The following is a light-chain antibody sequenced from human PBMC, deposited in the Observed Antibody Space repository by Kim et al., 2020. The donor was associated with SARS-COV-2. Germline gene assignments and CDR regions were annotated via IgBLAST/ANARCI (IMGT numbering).Light chain of an antibody. J-gene: IGKJ1*01. Sequence: SVSPGERATLSCRASQSVSSNLAWYQQKPGQAPRLLIYDAFTRATDIPARFSGSGSGSEFTLTISSLQSEDFAVYYCQQYNTWPTFGQGTKVDIK. CDR3: QQYNTWPT. V-gene: IGKV3-15*01. CDR1: QSVSSN. CDR2: DAF.